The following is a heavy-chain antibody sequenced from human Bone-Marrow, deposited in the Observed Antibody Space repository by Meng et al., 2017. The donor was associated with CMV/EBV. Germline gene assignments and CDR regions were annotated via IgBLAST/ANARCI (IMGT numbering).Heavy chain of an antibody. CDR2: INPNSGGT. Sequence: ASVKVSCKASGYTFTGYYMHWVRQAPGQGLEWMGWINPNSGGTNYAQKFQGRVTMTRDTSISTAYMELSRLRSDDTAVYYCAREITRHDYGDYVYYWGQGTLVTVSS. CDR1: GYTFTGYY. J-gene: IGHJ4*02. V-gene: IGHV1-2*02. CDR3: AREITRHDYGDYVYY. D-gene: IGHD4-17*01.